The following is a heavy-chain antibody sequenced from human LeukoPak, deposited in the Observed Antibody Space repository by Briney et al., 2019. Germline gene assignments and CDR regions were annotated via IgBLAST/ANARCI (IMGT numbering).Heavy chain of an antibody. J-gene: IGHJ5*02. CDR2: IKQDGSEK. CDR1: GFTFSSYW. V-gene: IGHV3-7*01. D-gene: IGHD3-3*01. CDR3: ASDPDRFSGFLDNWFDP. Sequence: PGGSLRLSCAASGFTFSSYWMSWVRQAPGKGLEWVANIKQDGSEKYYVDSVEGRFTISRDNAKNSLYLQMNSLRAEDTAVYYCASDPDRFSGFLDNWFDPWGQGTLVTVFS.